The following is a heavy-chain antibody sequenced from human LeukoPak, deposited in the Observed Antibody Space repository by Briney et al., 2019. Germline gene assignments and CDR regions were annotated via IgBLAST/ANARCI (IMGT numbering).Heavy chain of an antibody. J-gene: IGHJ4*02. CDR1: GGSFSGYY. CDR3: ARGSRSTPLAH. V-gene: IGHV4-34*01. Sequence: SETLSLTCAVYGGSFSGYYWSWIRQPPGKGLEWIGEINHSGSTNYNPSLKSRVTISVDTPKNQFSLKLSSVTAADTAVYYCARGSRSTPLAHWGQGTLVTVSS. CDR2: INHSGST. D-gene: IGHD2-2*01.